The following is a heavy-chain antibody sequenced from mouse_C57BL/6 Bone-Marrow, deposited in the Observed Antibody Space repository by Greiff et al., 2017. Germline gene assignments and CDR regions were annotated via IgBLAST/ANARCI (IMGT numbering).Heavy chain of an antibody. V-gene: IGHV3-6*01. J-gene: IGHJ4*01. Sequence: EVKLLESGPGLVKPSQSLSLTCSVTGYSITSGYYWNWIRQFPGNKLEWMGYISYDGSNNYNPSLKNPISITPDTSTNQCYLKLNSVTTADTATYYGARVMLYGSYDAMDYWGQGTSVTVSS. CDR1: GYSITSGYY. D-gene: IGHD2-1*01. CDR3: ARVMLYGSYDAMDY. CDR2: ISYDGSN.